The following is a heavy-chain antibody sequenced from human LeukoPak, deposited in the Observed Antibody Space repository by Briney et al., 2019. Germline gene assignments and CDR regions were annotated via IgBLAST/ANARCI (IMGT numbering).Heavy chain of an antibody. CDR2: IHYSGST. CDR1: GGSISSGGYY. Sequence: SETLSLTCTVSGGSISSGGYYWSWIRQSPGRGLEWMGYIHYSGSTDYNPSLKSRVTMSVDTSKNQCSLKLSSVTAADAAVYYCMREGYDSSGYFLDYWGQGTLVTVSS. D-gene: IGHD3-22*01. CDR3: MREGYDSSGYFLDY. V-gene: IGHV4-61*08. J-gene: IGHJ4*02.